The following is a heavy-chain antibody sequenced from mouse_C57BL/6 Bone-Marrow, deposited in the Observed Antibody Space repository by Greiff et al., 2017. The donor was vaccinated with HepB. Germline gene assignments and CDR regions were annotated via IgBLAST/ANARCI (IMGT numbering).Heavy chain of an antibody. D-gene: IGHD2-5*01. CDR2: ISDGGSYT. CDR1: GFTFSSYA. J-gene: IGHJ2*01. Sequence: EVQVVESGGGLVKPGGSLKLSCAASGFTFSSYAMSWVRQTPEKRLEWVATISDGGSYTYYPDNVKGRFTISRDNAKNNLYLQMSHLKSEDTAMYYCARDSGAYYSNPYYFDYWGQGTTLTVSS. V-gene: IGHV5-4*01. CDR3: ARDSGAYYSNPYYFDY.